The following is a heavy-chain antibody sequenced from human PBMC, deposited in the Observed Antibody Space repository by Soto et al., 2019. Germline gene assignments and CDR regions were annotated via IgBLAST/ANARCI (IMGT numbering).Heavy chain of an antibody. CDR1: GFTFSSYA. CDR2: ISYDGSNK. V-gene: IGHV3-30-3*01. Sequence: PGGSLRLSCAASGFTFSSYAMHWVRQAPGKGLEWVAVISYDGSNKYYADSVKGRFTISRDNSKNTLYLQMNSLRAEDTAVYYCAREKRITMIVVVQAPPDYWGQGT. J-gene: IGHJ4*02. CDR3: AREKRITMIVVVQAPPDY. D-gene: IGHD3-22*01.